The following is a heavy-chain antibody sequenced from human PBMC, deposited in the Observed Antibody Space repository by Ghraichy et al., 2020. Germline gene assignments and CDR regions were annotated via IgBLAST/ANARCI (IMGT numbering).Heavy chain of an antibody. CDR2: VSWNSGNI. Sequence: SLRLSCAASGFKFDDHAMHWVRKAPGKGLEWVSGVSWNSGNIGYADSVKGRFTTSRDNAKNSLYLQMNSLRTEDTAFYYCTKGPGYASSKFYFAYWGQGILVTVSS. D-gene: IGHD2-2*03. J-gene: IGHJ4*02. V-gene: IGHV3-9*01. CDR1: GFKFDDHA. CDR3: TKGPGYASSKFYFAY.